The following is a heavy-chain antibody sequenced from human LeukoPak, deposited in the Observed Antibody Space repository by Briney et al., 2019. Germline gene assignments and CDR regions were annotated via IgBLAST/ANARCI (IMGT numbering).Heavy chain of an antibody. CDR2: ISAYNGNT. V-gene: IGHV1-18*01. Sequence: GASVKVSCKASGYTFTSYGISWVRQAPGQGLEWMGWISAYNGNTNYAQKLQGRVTMTTDTSTSTAYMELRSLRSDDTAVYYCARQHRTSVLLWFGEFLDYWGQGTLVTVSS. CDR3: ARQHRTSVLLWFGEFLDY. CDR1: GYTFTSYG. J-gene: IGHJ4*02. D-gene: IGHD3-10*01.